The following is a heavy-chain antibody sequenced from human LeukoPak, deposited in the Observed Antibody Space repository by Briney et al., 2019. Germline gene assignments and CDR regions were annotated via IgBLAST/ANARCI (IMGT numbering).Heavy chain of an antibody. D-gene: IGHD3-10*01. Sequence: PGGSLRLSCAAPGFTFSSYAMSWVRQAPGKGLEWVSAISGSGGSTYYADSVKGRFTISRDNSKNTLYLQMNSLRAEDTAVYYCAKGTMVRGVIYDYWGQGTLVTVSS. V-gene: IGHV3-23*01. CDR2: ISGSGGST. CDR1: GFTFSSYA. CDR3: AKGTMVRGVIYDY. J-gene: IGHJ4*02.